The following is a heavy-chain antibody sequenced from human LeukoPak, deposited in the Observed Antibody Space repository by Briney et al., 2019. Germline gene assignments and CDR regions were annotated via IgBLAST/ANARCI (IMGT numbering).Heavy chain of an antibody. CDR1: GFTFSSYA. J-gene: IGHJ4*02. CDR2: ISYDGSNK. V-gene: IGHV3-30*15. Sequence: GGSLRLSCAASGFTFSSYAMHWVRQAPGKGLEWVAVISYDGSNKYYAVSVKGRFTISRDNSKNTLYLQMSSLRAEDTAVYYCADGYYYDSSGPFDYWGQGTLVTVSS. D-gene: IGHD3-22*01. CDR3: ADGYYYDSSGPFDY.